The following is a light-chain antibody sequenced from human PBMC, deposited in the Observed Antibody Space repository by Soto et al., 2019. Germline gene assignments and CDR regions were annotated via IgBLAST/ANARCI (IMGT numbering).Light chain of an antibody. Sequence: QSALTQPASVSGSPGQSITVSCTGASSDVGSYNVVSWYQQHPGKAPKLIIYEVTKRPSGVSNHFSGSKSGNTASLTISGLRAEDEADYYCCSYAGSSTWVFGGGTKLTVL. V-gene: IGLV2-23*02. CDR2: EVT. CDR3: CSYAGSSTWV. CDR1: SSDVGSYNV. J-gene: IGLJ3*02.